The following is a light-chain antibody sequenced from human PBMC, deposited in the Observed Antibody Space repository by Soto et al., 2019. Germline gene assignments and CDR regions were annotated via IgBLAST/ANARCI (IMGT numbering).Light chain of an antibody. CDR2: GAS. V-gene: IGKV3-20*01. Sequence: EIVLTQSPGTLSLSPGERATLSCRASQSVSSSYFAWYQQKPGQAPRLLIYGASSRATGIPDRFSGSGSGTDFPLTISRLEPEDFAVYYCQQYGSSSPWTFGQGTKVELK. CDR1: QSVSSSY. J-gene: IGKJ1*01. CDR3: QQYGSSSPWT.